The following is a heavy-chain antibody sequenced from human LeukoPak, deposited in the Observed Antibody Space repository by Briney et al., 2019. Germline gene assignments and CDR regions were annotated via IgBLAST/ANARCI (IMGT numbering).Heavy chain of an antibody. CDR2: INHSGST. CDR3: ATLLTIVGAIDD. J-gene: IGHJ4*02. Sequence: SETLSLTCAVYGGSFSGYYWSWIRQPPGKGLEWIGEINHSGSTNYNPSLKSRVTISVDTSKNQFSLKLSSVTAADTAVYYCATLLTIVGAIDDWGQGTLVTVSS. D-gene: IGHD1-26*01. CDR1: GGSFSGYY. V-gene: IGHV4-34*01.